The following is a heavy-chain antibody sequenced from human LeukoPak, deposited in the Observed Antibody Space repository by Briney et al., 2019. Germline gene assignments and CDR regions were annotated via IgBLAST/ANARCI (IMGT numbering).Heavy chain of an antibody. D-gene: IGHD6-6*01. V-gene: IGHV3-33*06. CDR1: GLSFSSYA. CDR3: AKEYTLSSPLGELDS. Sequence: GGSLRLSCAVSGLSFSSYAFHWVRQAPGKGLEWVAVIRHDETKEYYADSVQGRFTISRDTSKTTLYLQMNSLRAEDTAVYYCAKEYTLSSPLGELDSWGQGTLVTVSS. CDR2: IRHDETKE. J-gene: IGHJ4*02.